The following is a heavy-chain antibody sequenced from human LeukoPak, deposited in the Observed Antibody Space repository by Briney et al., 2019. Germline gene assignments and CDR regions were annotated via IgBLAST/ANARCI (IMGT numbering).Heavy chain of an antibody. D-gene: IGHD6-13*01. CDR3: ARDILPYSLNWFDP. CDR2: INPNSGGT. Sequence: GASVKVSCKASGYTFTSYYIHWVRQAPGQGLEWMGWINPNSGGTNYAQKFQGRVTMTRDTSISTAYMELSRLRSDDTAVYYCARDILPYSLNWFDPWGQGTLVTVSS. J-gene: IGHJ5*02. V-gene: IGHV1-2*02. CDR1: GYTFTSYY.